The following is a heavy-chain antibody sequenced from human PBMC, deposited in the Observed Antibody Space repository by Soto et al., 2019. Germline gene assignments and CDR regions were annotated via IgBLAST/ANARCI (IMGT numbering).Heavy chain of an antibody. J-gene: IGHJ4*02. CDR3: GRYEGIVSARPSFYDY. V-gene: IGHV1-18*01. CDR2: IAPYNGNT. Sequence: QVQLVQSGPEVKKPGASVKVSCKASGYTFTSFTIVWVRQAPGQGLEWMGWIAPYNGNTDYVQRLQGRVTLTTGTATSTAYLELRSLRSDDAARYYCGRYEGIVSARPSFYDYWGQGTLVTVSS. D-gene: IGHD2-15*01. CDR1: GYTFTSFT.